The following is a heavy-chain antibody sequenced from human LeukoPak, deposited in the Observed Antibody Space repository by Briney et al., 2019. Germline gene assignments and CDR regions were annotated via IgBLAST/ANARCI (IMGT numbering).Heavy chain of an antibody. CDR3: AREMRNWDSSWYLVDY. CDR1: GGSFSGYY. J-gene: IGHJ4*02. Sequence: ASETLSLTCAVYGGSFSGYYWSWTRQPPGKGLEWIGEINHSGSTNYNPSLKSRVTISVDTSKNQFSLKLSSVTAADTAVYYCAREMRNWDSSWYLVDYWGQGTLVTVSS. CDR2: INHSGST. D-gene: IGHD6-13*01. V-gene: IGHV4-34*01.